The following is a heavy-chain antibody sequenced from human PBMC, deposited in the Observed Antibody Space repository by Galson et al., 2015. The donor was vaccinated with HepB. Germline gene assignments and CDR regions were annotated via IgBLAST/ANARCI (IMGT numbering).Heavy chain of an antibody. J-gene: IGHJ4*02. V-gene: IGHV3-30*04. D-gene: IGHD3-22*01. CDR2: ISYDGSNK. Sequence: SLRLSCAASGFTFSSYAMHWVRQAPGKGLEWVAVISYDGSNKYYADSVKGRFTISRDNSKNTLYLQMNSLRAEDTAVYYCARGEVAPMGYYDSSGYQKCFDYWGQGTLVTVSS. CDR3: ARGEVAPMGYYDSSGYQKCFDY. CDR1: GFTFSSYA.